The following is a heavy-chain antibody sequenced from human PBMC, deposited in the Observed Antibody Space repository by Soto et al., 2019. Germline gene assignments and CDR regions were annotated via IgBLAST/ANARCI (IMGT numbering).Heavy chain of an antibody. V-gene: IGHV1-69*12. Sequence: QVQLVQSGAEVKKPGSSVKVSCKASGGTFSSYAISWVRQAPGQGLEWMGGIIPIFGTANYAQKFQGRVTHTADESTSKAYMELSSLRSEDTAVYYCARERDSSGWYETGWVDPWGQGTLVTVSS. CDR3: ARERDSSGWYETGWVDP. D-gene: IGHD6-19*01. J-gene: IGHJ5*02. CDR1: GGTFSSYA. CDR2: IIPIFGTA.